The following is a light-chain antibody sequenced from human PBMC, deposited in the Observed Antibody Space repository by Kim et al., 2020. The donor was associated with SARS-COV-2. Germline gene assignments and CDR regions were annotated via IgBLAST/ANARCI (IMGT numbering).Light chain of an antibody. CDR2: GAS. CDR1: QSVSSSF. CDR3: QQYGYSPRT. V-gene: IGKV3-20*01. J-gene: IGKJ1*01. Sequence: EIGLPQSPGTLSLSPGARATLSCRSSQSVSSSFLAWYQQKPGQALRLHIYGASSWATGIPARFSGSGSGTDFTLTVSRLEHEDFAVYYCQQYGYSPRTFGQGTKVDI.